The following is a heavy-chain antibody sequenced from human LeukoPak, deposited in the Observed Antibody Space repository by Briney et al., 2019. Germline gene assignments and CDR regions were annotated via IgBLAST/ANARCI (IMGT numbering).Heavy chain of an antibody. D-gene: IGHD3-3*01. V-gene: IGHV3-72*01. J-gene: IGHJ6*02. CDR1: GFTFSSYG. Sequence: GGSLRLSCAASGFTFSSYGMNRVRQAPGKGLEWVGRTRNKANSYTTEYAASVKGRFTISRDDSKNSLYLQMNSLKTEDTAVYYCAREVWLGDFWSQGMDVWGQGTTVTVSS. CDR3: AREVWLGDFWSQGMDV. CDR2: TRNKANSYTT.